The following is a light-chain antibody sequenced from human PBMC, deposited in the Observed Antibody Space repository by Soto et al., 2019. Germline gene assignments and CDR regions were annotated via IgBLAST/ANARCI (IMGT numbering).Light chain of an antibody. Sequence: QSVLTQPRSVSGSPGQSVTISCTGTSSDFGYYNSVSWYQQHPGKAPKLMIYDVIKRPSGVPDRFSGSKSGNTASLTISGLQVEDEADYYCCSYTGSYSLYVFGTGAKVTVL. CDR3: CSYTGSYSLYV. V-gene: IGLV2-11*01. CDR1: SSDFGYYNS. J-gene: IGLJ1*01. CDR2: DVI.